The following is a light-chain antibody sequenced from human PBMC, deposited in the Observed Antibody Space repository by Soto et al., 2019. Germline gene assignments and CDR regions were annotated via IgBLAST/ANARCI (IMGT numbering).Light chain of an antibody. CDR2: SNN. J-gene: IGLJ2*01. CDR1: SSNIGSNT. V-gene: IGLV1-44*01. Sequence: QPVLTQPPSASGTPGQRVTISCSGSSSNIGSNTVNWYQQLPGTAPKLLIYSNNQRPSGVPDRFSGSKSGTSASLAISGLQSEDEADYYCAAWGDSLNGPVFGGGTKLTV. CDR3: AAWGDSLNGPV.